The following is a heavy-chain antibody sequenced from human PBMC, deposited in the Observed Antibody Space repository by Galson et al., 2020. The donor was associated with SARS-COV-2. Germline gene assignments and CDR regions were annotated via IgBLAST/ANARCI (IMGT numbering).Heavy chain of an antibody. CDR3: ARSLHIVGATMDFDY. J-gene: IGHJ4*02. CDR1: GGTFSSYA. Sequence: SVKVSCKASGGTFSSYAISWVRQAPGQGLEWMGRIISILGIANYAQKFQGRVTITADKSTSTAYMELSSLRSEDTAVYYCARSLHIVGATMDFDYWGQGTLVTVSS. V-gene: IGHV1-69*04. D-gene: IGHD1-26*01. CDR2: IISILGIA.